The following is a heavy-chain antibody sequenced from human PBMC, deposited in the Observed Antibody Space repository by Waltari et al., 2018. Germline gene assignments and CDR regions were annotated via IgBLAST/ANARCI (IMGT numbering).Heavy chain of an antibody. J-gene: IGHJ6*03. Sequence: QVQLVQSGAEVKKPGSSVKVSCKASGGTFSSYAISWVRQAPGQGLECMEGINPILGKANDAKKCEGRVTITAYESTSTAYMELSSLRSEDTAVYYCASGRYSGYDYYYYMDVWGKGTTVTVP. V-gene: IGHV1-69*11. CDR1: GGTFSSYA. D-gene: IGHD5-12*01. CDR3: ASGRYSGYDYYYYMDV. CDR2: INPILGKA.